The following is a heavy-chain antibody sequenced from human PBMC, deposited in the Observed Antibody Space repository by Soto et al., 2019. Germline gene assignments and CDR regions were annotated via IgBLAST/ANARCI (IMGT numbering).Heavy chain of an antibody. J-gene: IGHJ4*02. CDR2: TKNKGQSFTI. D-gene: IGHD2-15*01. Sequence: PGGSLRLSCAASGFGSSDHYMDWVRQAPGKGLEWLGRTKNKGQSFTIEYAPSVKGRFIISRDDSKNSVFLQINSLRTDDTAVYYCARWVAGAADCWGQGTQVTVSS. CDR3: ARWVAGAADC. CDR1: GFGSSDHY. V-gene: IGHV3-72*01.